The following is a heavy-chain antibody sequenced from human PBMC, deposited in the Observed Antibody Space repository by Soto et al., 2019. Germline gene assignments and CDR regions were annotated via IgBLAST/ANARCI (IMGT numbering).Heavy chain of an antibody. D-gene: IGHD3-3*01. J-gene: IGHJ5*02. Sequence: KTSETLSLTCTVSGGTMNSYYWTWIRQPAGKGLEWIGRIYSSGSTKYNPSLQSRVTMSLDTSKNQFSLRLTSVTAADTAVYYCARGKRFSDWFDPWGQGTLVTVSS. CDR2: IYSSGST. CDR3: ARGKRFSDWFDP. V-gene: IGHV4-4*07. CDR1: GGTMNSYY.